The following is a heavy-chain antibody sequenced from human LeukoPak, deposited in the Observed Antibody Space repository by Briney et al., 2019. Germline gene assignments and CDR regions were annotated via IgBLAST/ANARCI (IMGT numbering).Heavy chain of an antibody. D-gene: IGHD2-15*01. CDR2: ISGSGGST. CDR1: GFTFSSYA. CDR3: AKTAEGYCSGGSCKDY. V-gene: IGHV3-23*01. J-gene: IGHJ4*02. Sequence: GGSLRLSCAAYGFTFSSYAMSWVRQAPGKGLEWVSAISGSGGSTYYADSVKGRFTITRDNSKNTLYLQMNSLRAEDTAVYYCAKTAEGYCSGGSCKDYWGQGTLVTVSS.